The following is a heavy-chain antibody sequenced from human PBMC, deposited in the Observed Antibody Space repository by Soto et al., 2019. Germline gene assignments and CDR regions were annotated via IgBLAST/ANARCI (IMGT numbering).Heavy chain of an antibody. CDR2: IYYSGST. D-gene: IGHD2-2*01. Sequence: PSETLSLTCTVSGGSISSGGYYWSWIRQHPGKGLEWIGYIYYSGSTYYNPSPKSRVTISVDTSKNQFSLKLSSVTAADTAVYYCARALSDAPPGYYGIDVWGHGTPLTV. CDR3: ARALSDAPPGYYGIDV. J-gene: IGHJ6*02. V-gene: IGHV4-31*03. CDR1: GGSISSGGYY.